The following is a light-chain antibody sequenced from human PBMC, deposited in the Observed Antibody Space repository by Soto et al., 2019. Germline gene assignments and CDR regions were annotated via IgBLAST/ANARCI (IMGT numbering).Light chain of an antibody. V-gene: IGKV1D-13*01. Sequence: AIQLTQSPSSLSASVGDTVTITCRASQGISSALAWYQLKPGKAPNLLIYDVSSLESGVPSRFRGSGSGTDFTLTISSLQPEDFATYYCQQYNNFLTFGPGTKVDI. CDR3: QQYNNFLT. CDR2: DVS. CDR1: QGISSA. J-gene: IGKJ3*01.